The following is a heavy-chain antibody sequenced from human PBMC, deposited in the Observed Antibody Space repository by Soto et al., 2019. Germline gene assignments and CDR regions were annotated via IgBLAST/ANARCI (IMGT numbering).Heavy chain of an antibody. CDR1: GFTVSSNY. V-gene: IGHV3-66*01. D-gene: IGHD3-10*01. CDR2: IYSGGNT. Sequence: EMLVVESGGGLVQPGGSLRLSCAASGFTVSSNYMTWVRQVPGKGLEWVSIIYSGGNTYYADSVKGRFTLSRDNSKNTLYLQMNSLRAEDTAVYYCARGILRGVIIYYCYVDVWSKGTTVTVSS. J-gene: IGHJ6*03. CDR3: ARGILRGVIIYYCYVDV.